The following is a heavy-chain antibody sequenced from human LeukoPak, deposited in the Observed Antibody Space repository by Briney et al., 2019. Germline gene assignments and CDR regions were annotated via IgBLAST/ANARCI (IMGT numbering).Heavy chain of an antibody. Sequence: SVKVSCKASGGTFSSYAISWVRQAPGQGLEWMGRIIPILGIANYAQKFQGRVTITADKSTSTAYMELSSLRSEDTAAYYCAREATIHRLDIWGQGTMVTVSS. CDR3: AREATIHRLDI. CDR1: GGTFSSYA. D-gene: IGHD5-12*01. CDR2: IIPILGIA. J-gene: IGHJ3*02. V-gene: IGHV1-69*04.